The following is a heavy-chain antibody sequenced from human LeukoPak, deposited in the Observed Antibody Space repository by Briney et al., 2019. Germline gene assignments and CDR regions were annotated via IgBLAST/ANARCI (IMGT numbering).Heavy chain of an antibody. V-gene: IGHV1-2*02. CDR2: INPNSGVT. CDR1: GYTFTGYY. CDR3: ARSVRGVTPFDY. D-gene: IGHD3-10*01. Sequence: ASVKVSCKASGYTFTGYYIHWVRQAPGQGLEWMGWINPNSGVTNYAQKFQGRVTLTRDTPISTAYMELSRLRSDDTAVYYCARSVRGVTPFDYWGQGTLVTVSS. J-gene: IGHJ4*02.